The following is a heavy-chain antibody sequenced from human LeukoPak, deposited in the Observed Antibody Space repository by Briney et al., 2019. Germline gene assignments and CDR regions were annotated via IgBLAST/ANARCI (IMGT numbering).Heavy chain of an antibody. V-gene: IGHV3-9*01. CDR3: VKNGDRGAYCSGGSCYPYYYYYMDV. J-gene: IGHJ6*03. Sequence: GGSLRLSCAASGFTFDDYAMHWVRQAPGKGLEWVSGISWNSGSIGYADSVKGRFTISRDNAKNSLYLQMNSVRAEDTAIYYCVKNGDRGAYCSGGSCYPYYYYYMDVWGKGTTVTISS. D-gene: IGHD2-15*01. CDR1: GFTFDDYA. CDR2: ISWNSGSI.